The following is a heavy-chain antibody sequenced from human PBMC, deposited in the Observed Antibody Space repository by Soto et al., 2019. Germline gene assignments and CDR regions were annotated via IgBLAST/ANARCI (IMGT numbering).Heavy chain of an antibody. CDR3: ARGRKVYTSTSYVD. Sequence: QVQLQQWGAGLLKPSETLSLTCAVYGVSFSGFSCSWIRQPPGKGLEWIGEINHSGSTNYNPSFKSRVTISEDTSKNQFSLKLSSVTAADTAVYYCARGRKVYTSTSYVDWGQGTLVTVSS. CDR1: GVSFSGFS. J-gene: IGHJ4*02. V-gene: IGHV4-34*01. D-gene: IGHD6-13*01. CDR2: INHSGST.